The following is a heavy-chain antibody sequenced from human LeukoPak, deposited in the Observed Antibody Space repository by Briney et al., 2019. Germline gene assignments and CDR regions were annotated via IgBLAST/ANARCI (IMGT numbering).Heavy chain of an antibody. J-gene: IGHJ5*02. V-gene: IGHV3-30*04. CDR1: GFTFSSYA. Sequence: GGSLRLSCAASGFTFSSYAMHWVRQAPGKGLEWVAVISYDGSNKYYADSVKGRFTISRDNSKNTLYLQMNSLRAEDTAVYYCARGPPYVLRYSGSWFDPWGQGTLVTVSS. D-gene: IGHD3-9*01. CDR3: ARGPPYVLRYSGSWFDP. CDR2: ISYDGSNK.